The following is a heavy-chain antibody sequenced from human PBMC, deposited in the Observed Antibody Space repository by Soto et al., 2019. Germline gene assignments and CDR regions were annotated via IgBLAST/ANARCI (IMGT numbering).Heavy chain of an antibody. V-gene: IGHV4-34*01. CDR2: INHSGST. J-gene: IGHJ4*02. Sequence: SETMSLTGAVYGGSFSGYYWSWIRQPQGKGLEWIGEINHSGSTNYNPSLKSRVTISVDTSKNQFSLKLSSVTAADTAVYYCASSYYYDSSGYYSYFDYWGQGTLVTVSS. CDR3: ASSYYYDSSGYYSYFDY. D-gene: IGHD3-22*01. CDR1: GGSFSGYY.